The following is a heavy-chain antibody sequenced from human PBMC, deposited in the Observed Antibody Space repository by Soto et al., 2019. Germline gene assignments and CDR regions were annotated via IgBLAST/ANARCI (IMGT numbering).Heavy chain of an antibody. Sequence: QVQLVQSGAEVKKPGASVKVSCKESGYTFTRYYMHCVRQAPGQGLEWLGIINPSGGSTSYAQKFQGRVTMTRDPPTSKVYLELSSLRSEDTAVYYCARAVGGHGYSSSWSAFDYWGQGTLVTVSS. CDR1: GYTFTRYY. D-gene: IGHD6-13*01. CDR3: ARAVGGHGYSSSWSAFDY. V-gene: IGHV1-46*01. CDR2: INPSGGST. J-gene: IGHJ4*02.